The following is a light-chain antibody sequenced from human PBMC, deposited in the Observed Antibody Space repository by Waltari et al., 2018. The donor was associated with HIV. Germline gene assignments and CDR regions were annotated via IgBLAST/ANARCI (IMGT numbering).Light chain of an antibody. CDR2: LTSDGSH. CDR1: SAHSTYA. V-gene: IGLV4-69*01. Sequence: QLVLTQSPSASASLGASVKLTCTLSSAHSTYAIAWHQQQPDQGPHYLMKLTSDGSHRKGDGLPDRFSGSASGAERYLTISNVQSEDEGIYYCQTWGAGTVVFGGGTKLSVL. J-gene: IGLJ2*01. CDR3: QTWGAGTVV.